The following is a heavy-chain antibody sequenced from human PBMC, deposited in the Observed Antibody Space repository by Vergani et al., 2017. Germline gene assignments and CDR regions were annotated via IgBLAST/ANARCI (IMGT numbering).Heavy chain of an antibody. CDR1: GGSISSGSYY. Sequence: QVQLQESGPGLVKPSQTLSLTCTVSGGSISSGSYYWNWIRQPAGKGLEWIGRLYTSGSTNYNPSLKSRATISVDTSKKQFSLKLNSVIAADTAVYYCARARGAVAGYFDYWGQGTQVTVSS. J-gene: IGHJ4*02. V-gene: IGHV4-61*02. CDR3: ARARGAVAGYFDY. CDR2: LYTSGST. D-gene: IGHD6-19*01.